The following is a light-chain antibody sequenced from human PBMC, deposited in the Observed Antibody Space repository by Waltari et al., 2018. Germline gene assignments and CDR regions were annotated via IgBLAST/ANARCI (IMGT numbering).Light chain of an antibody. J-gene: IGLJ2*01. Sequence: QSALTQPASVSGSPGPSITISCTGTSSDVGNFLLVSWYQQHPGKAPKLVIYENSKRPSGVSSRFSGSRSGNAASLTVSGLQAEDEAVYYCCSYAGTTLFGGGTKLTVL. CDR2: ENS. CDR1: SSDVGNFLL. CDR3: CSYAGTTL. V-gene: IGLV2-23*01.